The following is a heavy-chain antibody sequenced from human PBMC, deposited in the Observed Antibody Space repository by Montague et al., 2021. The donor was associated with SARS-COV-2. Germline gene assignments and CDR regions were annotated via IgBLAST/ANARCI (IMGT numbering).Heavy chain of an antibody. CDR2: IYYSGST. J-gene: IGHJ6*02. Sequence: SETLSLTCIVSGGSVNSGSYYWSWIRQPPGKGLEWIGYIYYSGSTNYNPSLKSRVTISVDTSKNQFSLKLSSVTAADTAVYYCARDPWRITIFGVVRRYGMDVWGQGTTVTVSS. CDR3: ARDPWRITIFGVVRRYGMDV. D-gene: IGHD3-3*01. V-gene: IGHV4-61*01. CDR1: GGSVNSGSYY.